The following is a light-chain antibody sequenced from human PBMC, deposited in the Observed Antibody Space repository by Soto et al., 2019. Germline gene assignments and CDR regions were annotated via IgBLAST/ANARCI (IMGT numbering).Light chain of an antibody. J-gene: IGLJ1*01. CDR3: SSYSISTADL. Sequence: LTQTASVSGSPGRSITISCTGTSSDVGGYDYVSWYQLHPGKAPKLMVFEVSNRPSGVSYRFSGSKSGNTASLTISGLQAEDEADYFCSSYSISTADLFGTGTKVTVL. CDR2: EVS. CDR1: SSDVGGYDY. V-gene: IGLV2-14*01.